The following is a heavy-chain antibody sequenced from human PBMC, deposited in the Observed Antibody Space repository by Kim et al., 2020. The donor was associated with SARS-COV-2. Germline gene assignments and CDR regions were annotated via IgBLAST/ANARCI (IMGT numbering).Heavy chain of an antibody. V-gene: IGHV3-49*02. Sequence: GGTPEYAASERGRCTMSGDDSKSTTYLQMNSLKSEDTAVYFCTRGQQLADYWGQGTLVTVSS. CDR3: TRGQQLADY. J-gene: IGHJ4*02. D-gene: IGHD6-13*01. CDR2: GGTP.